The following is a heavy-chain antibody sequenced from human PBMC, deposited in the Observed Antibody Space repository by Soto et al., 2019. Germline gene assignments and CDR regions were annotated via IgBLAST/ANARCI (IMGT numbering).Heavy chain of an antibody. CDR2: INHSGST. CDR1: GGSFSGYY. CDR3: ASTRILRYYGMDV. V-gene: IGHV4-34*01. Sequence: QVQLQQWGAGLLKPSETLSLTCAVYGGSFSGYYWSWIRQPPGKGLEWIGEINHSGSTNYNPSLKSRVTISVDTSKNQFSLKLSSVTAADTAVYYCASTRILRYYGMDVWGQGTTVTVSS. D-gene: IGHD2-15*01. J-gene: IGHJ6*02.